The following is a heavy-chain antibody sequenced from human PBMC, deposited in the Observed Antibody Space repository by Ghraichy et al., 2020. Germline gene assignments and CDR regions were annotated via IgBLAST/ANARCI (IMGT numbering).Heavy chain of an antibody. D-gene: IGHD3-10*01. J-gene: IGHJ3*01. CDR1: GFPFSTYV. CDR2: MSYDGSNP. V-gene: IGHV3-30*18. CDR3: AKDRDFYGSGSPPDSFDF. Sequence: GESLNISCAASGFPFSTYVMHWVRQAPGKGLEWVAVMSYDGSNPYHADSVKGRFTISRDNSKNTLYLQMNSLRAEDTAVYYCAKDRDFYGSGSPPDSFDFCGHGTLVTVSS.